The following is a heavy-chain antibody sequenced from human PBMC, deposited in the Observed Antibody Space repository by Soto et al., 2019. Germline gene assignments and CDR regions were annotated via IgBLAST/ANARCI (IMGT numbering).Heavy chain of an antibody. D-gene: IGHD6-13*01. CDR2: IYHSGST. Sequence: PSETLSLTCAVSGRSISSGGYSWGWIRQPPGKGLEWIGYIYHSGSTYYNPSLKSRVTISVDRSKNQFSLKLISLTASDTAVYYCASGQQLVRNYWGQGTLVSVS. CDR3: ASGQQLVRNY. CDR1: GRSISSGGYS. V-gene: IGHV4-30-2*01. J-gene: IGHJ4*02.